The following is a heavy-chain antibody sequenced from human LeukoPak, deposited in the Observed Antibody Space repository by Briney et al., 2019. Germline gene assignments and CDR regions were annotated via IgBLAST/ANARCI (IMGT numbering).Heavy chain of an antibody. Sequence: GGSLRLSCAASGFTFSSYWMSWVRQAPGKGLEWVAVISYDGSNKYYADSVKGRFAISRDNSKNTLYLQMTGLRGEDTAVYYCARDRDSSETLGPFDPWGQGTLVTVSS. CDR3: ARDRDSSETLGPFDP. CDR1: GFTFSSYW. D-gene: IGHD6-25*01. J-gene: IGHJ5*02. CDR2: ISYDGSNK. V-gene: IGHV3-30*09.